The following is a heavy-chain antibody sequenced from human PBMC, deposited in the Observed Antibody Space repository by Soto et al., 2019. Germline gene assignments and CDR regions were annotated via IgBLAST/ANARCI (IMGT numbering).Heavy chain of an antibody. CDR2: IYSGGST. CDR3: ARGFQSSFGY. D-gene: IGHD2-21*01. CDR1: VFTVSNSY. J-gene: IGHJ4*02. V-gene: IGHV3-53*01. Sequence: GGSLRLACAASVFTVSNSYMSWVRQAPGKGLEWVSVIYSGGSTYYADSVKGRFTISRDSSKNTLYLQMNSLRAEDTAVYYCARGFQSSFGYWGQGTLVTVPS.